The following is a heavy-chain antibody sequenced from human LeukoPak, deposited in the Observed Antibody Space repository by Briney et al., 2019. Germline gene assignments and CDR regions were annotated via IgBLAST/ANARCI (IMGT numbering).Heavy chain of an antibody. CDR2: IIPILGIA. J-gene: IGHJ4*02. V-gene: IGHV1-69*04. CDR1: GYTFTSYG. Sequence: GASVKVSCKASGYTFTSYGISWVRQAPGQGLEWMGRIIPILGIANYAQKFQGRVTITADKSTSTAYMELSSLRSEDTAVYYCASRGYAFYLGYWGQGTLVTVSS. D-gene: IGHD7-27*01. CDR3: ASRGYAFYLGY.